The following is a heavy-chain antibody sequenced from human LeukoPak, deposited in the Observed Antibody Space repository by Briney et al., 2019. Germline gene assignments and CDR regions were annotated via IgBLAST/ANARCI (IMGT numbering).Heavy chain of an antibody. V-gene: IGHV1-69*13. CDR3: ARDKQRWGMDV. D-gene: IGHD3-16*01. Sequence: SVTVSCTASGGTFSSYAVSWVRQAPGQGLEWMGGIIPIFGTANYAQKFQGRVTITADESTSTAYMELSSLRSEDTAVYYCARDKQRWGMDVWGQGTTVTVSS. CDR2: IIPIFGTA. J-gene: IGHJ6*02. CDR1: GGTFSSYA.